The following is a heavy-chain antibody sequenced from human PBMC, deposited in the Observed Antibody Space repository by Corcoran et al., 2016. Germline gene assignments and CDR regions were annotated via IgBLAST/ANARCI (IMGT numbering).Heavy chain of an antibody. D-gene: IGHD3-10*01. V-gene: IGHV1-69*01. CDR3: ARDPDYYGSVSYSSDWFDP. CDR2: IIPIFGTA. CDR1: GGTFSSYA. J-gene: IGHJ5*02. Sequence: QVQLVQSGAEVKKPGSSVKVSCKASGGTFSSYAISWVRQAPGQGLEWMGGIIPIFGTANYAQKFQGRVTITADESTSTAYMELSSLRSEDTAVYYCARDPDYYGSVSYSSDWFDPWGQGTLVTVSS.